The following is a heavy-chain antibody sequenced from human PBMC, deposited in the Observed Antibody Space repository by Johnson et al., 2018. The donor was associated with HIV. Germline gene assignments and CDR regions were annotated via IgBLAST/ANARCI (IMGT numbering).Heavy chain of an antibody. V-gene: IGHV3-9*01. J-gene: IGHJ3*02. D-gene: IGHD1-26*01. CDR2: ISWNSGSI. CDR1: GFTFSSYD. Sequence: VQLVESGGGVVQPGGSLRLSCAASGFTFSSYDMHWVRQATGKGLEWVSGISWNSGSIGYADSVKGRFTISRDNAKNSLYLQMNSLRAEDTALYYCARSSGSYLDDAFDIWGQGTMVTVSS. CDR3: ARSSGSYLDDAFDI.